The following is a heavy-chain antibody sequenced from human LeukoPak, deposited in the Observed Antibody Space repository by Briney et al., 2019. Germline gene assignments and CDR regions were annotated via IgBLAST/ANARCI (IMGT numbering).Heavy chain of an antibody. CDR2: IIPIFGTA. CDR1: GYTFTSYG. J-gene: IGHJ6*03. CDR3: ARVGLYYYGSGSYYNVDYYYMDV. Sequence: ASVKVSCKASGYTFTSYGISWVRQAPGQGLEWMGGIIPIFGTANYAQKFQGRVTITADKSTSTAYMELSSLRSEDTAVYYCARVGLYYYGSGSYYNVDYYYMDVWGKGTTVTVSS. D-gene: IGHD3-10*01. V-gene: IGHV1-69*06.